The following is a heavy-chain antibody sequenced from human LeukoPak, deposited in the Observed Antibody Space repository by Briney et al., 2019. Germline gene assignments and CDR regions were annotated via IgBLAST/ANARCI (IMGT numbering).Heavy chain of an antibody. J-gene: IGHJ6*02. CDR1: GFTVSSNY. D-gene: IGHD6-13*01. CDR3: ARDKSANYYYAMDV. V-gene: IGHV3-66*01. Sequence: PGGSLRLSCAASGFTVSSNYMSWVRQAPGKGLEWVSVIYIGGSTYYADSVKGRFTISRDISKNTLYLQMNSLRAEDTAVYYCARDKSANYYYAMDVWGQGTTATVSS. CDR2: IYIGGST.